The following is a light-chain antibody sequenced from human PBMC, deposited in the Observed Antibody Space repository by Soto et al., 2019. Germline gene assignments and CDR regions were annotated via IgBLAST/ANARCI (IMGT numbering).Light chain of an antibody. Sequence: EIVLTQSPATLSLSPGERATLSCRASQSVSSSHLAWYQQKPGQAPRLLIYGASSRATGIPDRFSGSGSGTDFTLTISRLEPEDFAVYYCQQYDSSPLTFGGGTKVDIK. CDR3: QQYDSSPLT. CDR1: QSVSSSH. CDR2: GAS. V-gene: IGKV3-20*01. J-gene: IGKJ4*01.